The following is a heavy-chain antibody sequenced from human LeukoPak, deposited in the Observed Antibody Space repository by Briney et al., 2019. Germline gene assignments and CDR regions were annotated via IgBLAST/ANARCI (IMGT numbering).Heavy chain of an antibody. Sequence: SQTLSLTCTVSGGSIRSGDYYWSWIRQPTGKGLEWIGYIYYSGSTYYKPSLRSRISISLDTSKNQFSLKLSSVTAADRSVYYCARSRGGSYYGDASDIWGQGTMVTVSS. D-gene: IGHD1-26*01. CDR3: ARSRGGSYYGDASDI. CDR2: IYYSGST. V-gene: IGHV4-30-4*08. J-gene: IGHJ3*02. CDR1: GGSIRSGDYY.